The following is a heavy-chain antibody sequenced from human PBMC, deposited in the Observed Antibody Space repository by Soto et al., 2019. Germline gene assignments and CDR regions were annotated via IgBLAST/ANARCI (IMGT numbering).Heavy chain of an antibody. CDR1: GGTFNSYA. CDR2: IIPIFGTA. Sequence: GASVKVSCKASGGTFNSYAISWVRQAPGQGLEWMGGIIPIFGTANYAQKFQGRVTITADESTSTAHMELSNLRSEDTAVYYCASDSYGEPKYYYYGMDVWGQGTTVTVSS. D-gene: IGHD4-17*01. J-gene: IGHJ6*02. CDR3: ASDSYGEPKYYYYGMDV. V-gene: IGHV1-69*01.